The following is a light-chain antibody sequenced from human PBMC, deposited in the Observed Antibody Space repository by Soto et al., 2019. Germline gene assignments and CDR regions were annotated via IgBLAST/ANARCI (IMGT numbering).Light chain of an antibody. CDR3: SSYTSTSSRV. J-gene: IGLJ1*01. CDR1: SSDVGGYNY. V-gene: IGLV2-14*01. CDR2: EVS. Sequence: QSVLTQPASVSGYPGQAITISCTGTSSDVGGYNYVSWYQQHPGKAPKLMIYEVSNRPSGVSNRFSGSKSGNTASLTIYGLQAEDEAAYYCSSYTSTSSRVFGTGTKVTVL.